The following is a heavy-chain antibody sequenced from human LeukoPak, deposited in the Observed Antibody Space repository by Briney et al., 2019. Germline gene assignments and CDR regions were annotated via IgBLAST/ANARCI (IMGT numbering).Heavy chain of an antibody. V-gene: IGHV3-23*01. CDR3: ARVGELLRVGDY. J-gene: IGHJ4*02. CDR1: GFTFSNYV. D-gene: IGHD1-26*01. CDR2: FSDRGGYT. Sequence: GGTLRLSCAASGFTFSNYVMSWVRQVPGKGLEWVSSFSDRGGYTYYADSVKGRFTISRDNSKNTLYLQMNSLRAEDTAVYYCARVGELLRVGDYWGQGTLVTVSS.